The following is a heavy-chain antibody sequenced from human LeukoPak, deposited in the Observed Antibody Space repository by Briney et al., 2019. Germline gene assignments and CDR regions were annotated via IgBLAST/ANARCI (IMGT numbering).Heavy chain of an antibody. CDR3: ARERFHALIVVVPAAMSYFDY. CDR1: GFTFSSYA. CDR2: ISGSGGST. D-gene: IGHD2-2*01. Sequence: PGGSLRLSCAASGFTFSSYAMSWVRQAPGKGLEWVSAISGSGGSTYYADSVKGRFTISRDNAKNSLYLQMNSLRAEDTAVYYCARERFHALIVVVPAAMSYFDYWGQGTLVTVSS. V-gene: IGHV3-23*01. J-gene: IGHJ4*02.